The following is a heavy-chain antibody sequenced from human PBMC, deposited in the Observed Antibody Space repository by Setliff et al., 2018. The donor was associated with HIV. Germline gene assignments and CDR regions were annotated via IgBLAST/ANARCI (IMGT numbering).Heavy chain of an antibody. CDR1: GYTFTSYA. Sequence: ASVKVSCKASGYTFTSYAMHWVRQAPGQRLEWMGWINAGNGNTKYSQKFQGRVTITRDTSASTAYMELSSLRSEDTAVYYCARDRVAVAGKEEYFQHWGQAPWSPSPQ. CDR2: INAGNGNT. D-gene: IGHD6-19*01. J-gene: IGHJ1*01. CDR3: ARDRVAVAGKEEYFQH. V-gene: IGHV1-3*01.